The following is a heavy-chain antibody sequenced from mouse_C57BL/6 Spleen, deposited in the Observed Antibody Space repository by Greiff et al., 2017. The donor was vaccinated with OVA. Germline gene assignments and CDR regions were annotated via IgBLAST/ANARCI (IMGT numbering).Heavy chain of an antibody. V-gene: IGHV1-64*01. CDR3: ARGYDGYPDYFDY. Sequence: VQLQQPGAELVKPGASVKLSCKASGYTFTSYWMHWVKQRPGQGLEWIGMIHPNSGSTDYNEKFKSKATLTVDKSSSTAYMQLSSLTSEDSAVYYCARGYDGYPDYFDYWGQGTTLTVSS. D-gene: IGHD2-3*01. CDR2: IHPNSGST. J-gene: IGHJ2*01. CDR1: GYTFTSYW.